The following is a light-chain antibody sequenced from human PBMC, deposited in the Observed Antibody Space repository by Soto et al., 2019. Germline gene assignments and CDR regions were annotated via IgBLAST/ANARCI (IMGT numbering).Light chain of an antibody. CDR3: QQYNNWPPWT. CDR2: GAS. J-gene: IGKJ1*01. CDR1: QSVSSN. V-gene: IGKV3-15*01. Sequence: EIVMTQSPATLSVSPGERATLSCRASQSVSSNLGWYQQKPGQAPRLLIYGASTRATGIPARFSGRGSGTGFTLTISGLQSEDFPVYYCQQYNNWPPWTFGQGTKVEIK.